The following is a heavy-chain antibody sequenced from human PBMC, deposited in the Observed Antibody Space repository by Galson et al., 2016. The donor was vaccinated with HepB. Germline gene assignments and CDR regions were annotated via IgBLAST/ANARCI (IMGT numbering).Heavy chain of an antibody. Sequence: QSGAEVKKPGDSLKISCKGSGYNFNNSWIAWVRQMPGKGLEWMAIIFPGDSDITYGPSFQGHVTISADKSIGAAYLQWSSLRASDTAMYFCATRTYCSGGSCWNAWGQRTLVIVSS. J-gene: IGHJ5*02. CDR1: GYNFNNSW. CDR3: ATRTYCSGGSCWNA. D-gene: IGHD2-15*01. CDR2: IFPGDSDI. V-gene: IGHV5-51*01.